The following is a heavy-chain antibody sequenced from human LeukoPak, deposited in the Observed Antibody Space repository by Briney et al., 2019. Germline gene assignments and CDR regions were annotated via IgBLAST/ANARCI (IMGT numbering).Heavy chain of an antibody. Sequence: PSQTLSLTCTVSGGSISSGDYYWSWIRQPPGKGLEWIGYIYYSGSTNYNPSLKSRVTISVDTSKNQFSLKLSSVTAADTAVYYCARDIGKDWFDPWGQGTLVTVSS. CDR1: GGSISSGDYY. CDR2: IYYSGST. J-gene: IGHJ5*02. CDR3: ARDIGKDWFDP. D-gene: IGHD4-23*01. V-gene: IGHV4-61*08.